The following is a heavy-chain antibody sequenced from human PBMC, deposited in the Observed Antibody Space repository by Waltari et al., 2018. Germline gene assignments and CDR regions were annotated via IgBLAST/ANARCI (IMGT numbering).Heavy chain of an antibody. CDR1: GGSFSGSY. D-gene: IGHD2-2*01. CDR3: ARAAGQLGVGYYYYYMDV. V-gene: IGHV4-34*01. J-gene: IGHJ6*03. CDR2: INHSGTT. Sequence: QVQLRQWGAGLVKSSETLSLTCAVYGGSFSGSYWTWIRLPPGKGREWIGEINHSGTTDYNPSLKSRVVISIDTSKNQFSLKLSSVTAADTAIYYCARAAGQLGVGYYYYYMDVWGKGTPVTVSS.